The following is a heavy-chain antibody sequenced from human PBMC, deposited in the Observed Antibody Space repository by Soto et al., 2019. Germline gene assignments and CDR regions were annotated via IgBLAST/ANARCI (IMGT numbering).Heavy chain of an antibody. Sequence: QVQLVESGGDLVKTGGSLRIAWAASGFTFRDHYMSWVRQAPGKGLEWVSYVSGRGNLIDCADSVKGRFTVSRDNATNCVSGQINGLVDEDTALSVCANIRSEREYGPVFSWGQGTLVTVAS. CDR1: GFTFRDHY. CDR3: ANIRSEREYGPVFS. CDR2: VSGRGNLI. V-gene: IGHV3-11*01. J-gene: IGHJ4*02. D-gene: IGHD1-1*01.